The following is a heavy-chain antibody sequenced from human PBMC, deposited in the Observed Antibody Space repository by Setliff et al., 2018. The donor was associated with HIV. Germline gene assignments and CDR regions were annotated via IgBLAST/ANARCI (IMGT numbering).Heavy chain of an antibody. V-gene: IGHV1-69*13. CDR1: GGTFSSYG. CDR2: VIPLFGTA. D-gene: IGHD6-19*01. J-gene: IGHJ4*02. Sequence: EASVKVSCKSSGGTFSSYGVTWVRQAPGQGLEWMGGVIPLFGTANYAQKFQGRVTITADESTSTAYMELSSLRSEDTAVYYCARDPHNRWQWLPMGRSGWGQGTLVTVSS. CDR3: ARDPHNRWQWLPMGRSG.